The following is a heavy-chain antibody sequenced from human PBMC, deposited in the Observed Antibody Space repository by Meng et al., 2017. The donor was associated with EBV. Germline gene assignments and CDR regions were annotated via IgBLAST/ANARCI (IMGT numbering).Heavy chain of an antibody. J-gene: IGHJ4*02. V-gene: IGHV1-69*17. Sequence: QPGRSGAEGTRPGSPVKVACKGPGDNFKNFGISWLRQAPGQGLEWMGDITPVFGIANYAESFQGRVTISADTSTRTAYMDLSSLRSDDTAVYYCVRDLWLRIGECVWGQGTLVTVSS. CDR1: GDNFKNFG. D-gene: IGHD5-12*01. CDR3: VRDLWLRIGECV. CDR2: ITPVFGIA.